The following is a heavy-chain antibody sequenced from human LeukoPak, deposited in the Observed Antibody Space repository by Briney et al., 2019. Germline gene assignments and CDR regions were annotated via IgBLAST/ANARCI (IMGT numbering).Heavy chain of an antibody. J-gene: IGHJ4*02. CDR1: GFTFSSYA. V-gene: IGHV3-53*01. Sequence: GGSLRLSCAASGFTFSSYAMSWVRQAPGKGLEWVSVIYSGGSTYYADSVKGRFTISRDNSKNTLYLQMNSLRAEDTAVYYCARLTTVTWEYYFDYWGQGTLVTVSS. CDR3: ARLTTVTWEYYFDY. D-gene: IGHD4-17*01. CDR2: IYSGGST.